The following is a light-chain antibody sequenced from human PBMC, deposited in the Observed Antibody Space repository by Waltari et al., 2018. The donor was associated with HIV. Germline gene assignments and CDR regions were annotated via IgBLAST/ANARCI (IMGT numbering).Light chain of an antibody. Sequence: QSVLTQPPSVSGAPGQRVTLSCTGTSSNIGTHEVRWYQQFPGTAPRLLIYNSNNRPSGVPDRFSASKSGTSASLAITGLQADDEAYYYCQSSDSTLSGSVFGGGTKLTVL. CDR2: NSN. CDR1: SSNIGTHE. V-gene: IGLV1-40*01. CDR3: QSSDSTLSGSV. J-gene: IGLJ2*01.